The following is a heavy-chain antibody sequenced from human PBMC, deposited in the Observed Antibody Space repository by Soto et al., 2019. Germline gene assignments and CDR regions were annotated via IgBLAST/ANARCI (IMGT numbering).Heavy chain of an antibody. V-gene: IGHV1-69*13. CDR3: AREGARLPRSYYYGMDV. D-gene: IGHD3-16*01. Sequence: SVKVSCQASGVTFSSYAISWVRQAPGQGLEWMGGIIPIFGTANYAQKFQGRVTITADESTSTAYMELSSLRSEDTAVYYCAREGARLPRSYYYGMDVWGQGTTVTVSS. CDR1: GVTFSSYA. CDR2: IIPIFGTA. J-gene: IGHJ6*02.